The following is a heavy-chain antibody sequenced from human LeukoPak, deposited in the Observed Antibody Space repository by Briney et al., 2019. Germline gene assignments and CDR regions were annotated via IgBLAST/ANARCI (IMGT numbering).Heavy chain of an antibody. Sequence: QPGDSLRLSCVASGFTFNIYPMTWVHQSPGKGLEWVSAISGSGGSTYYADSVKGRFTISRDNSKNTLYLQMNSLRAEDTAVYYCAKAAIVVVTATSYAFDIWGQGTMVTVSS. V-gene: IGHV3-23*01. J-gene: IGHJ3*02. CDR3: AKAAIVVVTATSYAFDI. CDR2: ISGSGGST. D-gene: IGHD2-21*02. CDR1: GFTFNIYP.